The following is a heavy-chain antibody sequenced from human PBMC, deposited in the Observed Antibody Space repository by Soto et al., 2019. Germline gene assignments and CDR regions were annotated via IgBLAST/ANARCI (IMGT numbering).Heavy chain of an antibody. CDR3: ASQYYDFWSGYYYYYYGMDV. D-gene: IGHD3-3*01. V-gene: IGHV4-4*02. CDR2: IYHSGST. Sequence: SETLSLACAVSGCSISSSNWWSWVRQPPGKGLEWIGEIYHSGSTNYNPSLKSRVTISVDKSKNQFSLKLSSVTAADTAVYYCASQYYDFWSGYYYYYYGMDVWGQGTTVTVSS. CDR1: GCSISSSNW. J-gene: IGHJ6*02.